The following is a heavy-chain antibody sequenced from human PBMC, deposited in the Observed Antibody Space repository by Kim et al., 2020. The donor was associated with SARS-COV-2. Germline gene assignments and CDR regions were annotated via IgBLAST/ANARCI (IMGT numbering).Heavy chain of an antibody. D-gene: IGHD4-17*01. CDR3: ARGPNLTYGGNSLFDY. V-gene: IGHV4-61*01. J-gene: IGHJ4*02. Sequence: SQTLSLTCTVSGGSVSSGSYYWSWIRQPPGKGLEWIGYIYYSGSTNYNPSLKSRVTISVDTSKNQFSLKLSSVTAADTAVYYCARGPNLTYGGNSLFDYWGQGTLVTVSS. CDR2: IYYSGST. CDR1: GGSVSSGSYY.